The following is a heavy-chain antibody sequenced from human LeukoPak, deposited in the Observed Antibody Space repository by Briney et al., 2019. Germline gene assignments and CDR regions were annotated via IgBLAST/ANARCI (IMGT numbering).Heavy chain of an antibody. CDR1: GGSISSYY. Sequence: SETLSLTCTVSGGSISSYYWSWIRQPPGKGLEWIGYIYYSGSTNYNPSLKSRVTISVDTSKNQFSLKLSSVTAADTAVYYCARLDRGSYYLRYYYFDYWGQGTLVTVSS. V-gene: IGHV4-59*08. CDR3: ARLDRGSYYLRYYYFDY. CDR2: IYYSGST. D-gene: IGHD1-26*01. J-gene: IGHJ4*02.